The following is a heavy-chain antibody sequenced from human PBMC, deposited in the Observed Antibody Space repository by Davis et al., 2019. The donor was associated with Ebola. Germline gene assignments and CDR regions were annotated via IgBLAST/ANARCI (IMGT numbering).Heavy chain of an antibody. CDR1: GYSFTSYW. Sequence: GESLKISCKGSGYSFTSYWIGWVRQMPGKGLEWMGIIYPGDSDTRYSPSFQGHVTISADKSISTAYLQWSSLKASDTAMYYCARTDDFWSGYQLSHYYYYMDVWGKGTTVTVSS. D-gene: IGHD3-3*01. CDR3: ARTDDFWSGYQLSHYYYYMDV. J-gene: IGHJ6*03. CDR2: IYPGDSDT. V-gene: IGHV5-51*01.